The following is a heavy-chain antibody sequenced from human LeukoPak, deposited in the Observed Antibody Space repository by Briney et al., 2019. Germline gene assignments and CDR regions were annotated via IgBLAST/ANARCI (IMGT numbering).Heavy chain of an antibody. V-gene: IGHV4-38-2*02. CDR1: GYSISSGYY. CDR3: ARCYYDSSGYYYDAFDI. CDR2: IYHSGST. Sequence: SETLSLTCTVSGYSISSGYYWGWIRQPPGKGLEWIGSIYHSGSTYYNPSLKSRVTISVDTSKNQFSLKLSSVTAADTAVYYCARCYYDSSGYYYDAFDIWGQATMVTVSS. J-gene: IGHJ3*02. D-gene: IGHD3-22*01.